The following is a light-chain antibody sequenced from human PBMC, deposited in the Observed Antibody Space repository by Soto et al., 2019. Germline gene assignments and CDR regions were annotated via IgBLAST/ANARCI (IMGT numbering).Light chain of an antibody. CDR2: GAS. V-gene: IGKV3-20*01. J-gene: IGKJ4*01. CDR1: QSVSSSY. Sequence: EIVLTQSPGTLSLSPGERATLSCRASQSVSSSYLAWYQQKPGQAPRLLIYGASGRATGIPDRFSGSGSGTEFSLTISRLEPEDFAVSYCQQYGSSLGLTFGGGTKVEIK. CDR3: QQYGSSLGLT.